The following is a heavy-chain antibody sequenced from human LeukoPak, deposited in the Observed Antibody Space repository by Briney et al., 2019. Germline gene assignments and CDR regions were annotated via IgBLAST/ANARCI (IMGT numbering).Heavy chain of an antibody. CDR1: GGSISSGDYY. CDR3: ARDAIDSNYFDL. Sequence: KPSQTLSLTCTVSGGSISSGDYYWSWIRQQPGKGLEWIGYSHHSGSSYYNPSLNSRVMISEDRSANHFSLKVSSVTAADTAVYYCARDAIDSNYFDLWGQGTLVTVSP. J-gene: IGHJ4*02. V-gene: IGHV4-31*03. D-gene: IGHD4-11*01. CDR2: SHHSGSS.